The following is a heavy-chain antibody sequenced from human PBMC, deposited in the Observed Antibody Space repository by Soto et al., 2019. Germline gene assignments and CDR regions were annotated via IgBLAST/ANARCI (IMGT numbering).Heavy chain of an antibody. CDR1: GYSFTTYW. CDR3: SRHEHGYCNANSCYVPAMDV. J-gene: IGHJ6*02. CDR2: VYPGDSDT. Sequence: GESLKISCKGSGYSFTTYWIGWVRQMPGKGLEWMGIVYPGDSDTRYSPSFQGQVTISADKSISTAYLQWNSLKASDTAMYYCSRHEHGYCNANSCYVPAMDVWGQGT. D-gene: IGHD2-2*01. V-gene: IGHV5-51*01.